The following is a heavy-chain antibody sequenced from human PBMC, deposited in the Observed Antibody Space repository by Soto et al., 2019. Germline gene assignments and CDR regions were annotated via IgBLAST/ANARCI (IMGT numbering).Heavy chain of an antibody. Sequence: QVLLVQSGAEVKKPGASVKVSCKASGYTFTSSDLNWVRQATGQGLEWMGWMNPNSGNAGYAQKFQGRVTMTRNTATSTDDMELSRLRSEETAVYYCARRGSIGWLFDSWGQGPLVTDSS. J-gene: IGHJ4*02. V-gene: IGHV1-8*01. CDR2: MNPNSGNA. CDR1: GYTFTSSD. D-gene: IGHD6-19*01. CDR3: ARRGSIGWLFDS.